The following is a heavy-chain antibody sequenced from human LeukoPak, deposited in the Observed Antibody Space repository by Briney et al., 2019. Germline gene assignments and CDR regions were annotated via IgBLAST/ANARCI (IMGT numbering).Heavy chain of an antibody. CDR3: ARLSQTPDYYSNGGYYYLGY. D-gene: IGHD3-22*01. V-gene: IGHV1-8*01. CDR1: RYTFTSYD. Sequence: VASVTVSFKASRYTFTSYDINWVREAAGQRLEWMGWMNPNTGRTGFAQKFQGRLTMTRDASISTAYMELSSLRSDDTAVYYCARLSQTPDYYSNGGYYYLGYWGQGTPVTVSS. CDR2: MNPNTGRT. J-gene: IGHJ4*02.